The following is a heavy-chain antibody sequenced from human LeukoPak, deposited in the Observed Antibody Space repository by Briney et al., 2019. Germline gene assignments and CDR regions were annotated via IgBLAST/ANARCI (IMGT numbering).Heavy chain of an antibody. D-gene: IGHD5-18*01. J-gene: IGHJ3*02. CDR3: ARGGGYSYGYAFDI. CDR1: GFTVSSNY. CDR2: IYSGGST. V-gene: IGHV3-53*01. Sequence: GGSLRLSCAASGFTVSSNYMSWVRQAPGKGLEWVSVIYSGGSTYYADSVKGRFTISRDNAKNTMYLHMNSLRAEDTAVYYCARGGGYSYGYAFDIWGQGTMVTVSS.